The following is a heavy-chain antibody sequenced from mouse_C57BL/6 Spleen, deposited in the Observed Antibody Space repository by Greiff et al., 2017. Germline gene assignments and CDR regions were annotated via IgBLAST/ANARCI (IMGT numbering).Heavy chain of an antibody. CDR2: ISSGSSTI. CDR1: GFTFSDYG. J-gene: IGHJ3*01. Sequence: VQLKESGGGLVKPGGSLKLSCAASGFTFSDYGMHWVRQAPGKGLEWVAYISSGSSTIYYADTVKGRFTLSRDNAKNTLFLQMTSLRSEDTAMYYCARGNYYGSSPFAYWGQGTLVTVSA. V-gene: IGHV5-17*01. D-gene: IGHD1-1*01. CDR3: ARGNYYGSSPFAY.